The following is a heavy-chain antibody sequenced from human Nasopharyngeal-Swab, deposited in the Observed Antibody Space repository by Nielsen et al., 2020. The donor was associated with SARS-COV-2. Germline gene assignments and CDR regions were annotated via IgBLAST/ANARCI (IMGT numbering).Heavy chain of an antibody. CDR3: ARASPQRITIFGVVDAFDI. J-gene: IGHJ3*02. CDR2: IYYSGST. Sequence: SETLSLTCTVSGGSISSYYWSWIRQPPGKGLEWIGYIYYSGSTYYNPSLKSRVTISVDTSKNQFSLKLSSVTAADTAVYYCARASPQRITIFGVVDAFDIWGQGTMVTVSS. CDR1: GGSISSYY. D-gene: IGHD3-3*01. V-gene: IGHV4-59*01.